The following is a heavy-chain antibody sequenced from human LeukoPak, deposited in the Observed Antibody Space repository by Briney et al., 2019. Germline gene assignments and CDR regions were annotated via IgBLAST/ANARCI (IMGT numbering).Heavy chain of an antibody. V-gene: IGHV3-48*03. D-gene: IGHD1-20*01. CDR2: ISSSGSTI. J-gene: IGHJ6*02. CDR1: GFTFSSYE. CDR3: ARELGFNWNDEFGYYYYGMDV. Sequence: GGSLRLSCAASGFTFSSYEMNWVRQAPGKGLEWVSYISSSGSTIYYADSVKGRFTISRDNAKNSLYLQMNSLRAEDTAVYYCARELGFNWNDEFGYYYYGMDVWGQGTTVTVSS.